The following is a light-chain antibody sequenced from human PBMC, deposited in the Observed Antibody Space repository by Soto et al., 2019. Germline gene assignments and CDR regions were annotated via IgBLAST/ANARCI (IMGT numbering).Light chain of an antibody. CDR3: VRYMGSGCYV. V-gene: IGLV8-61*01. Sequence: QTVVTQEPSFSVSPGGTVTLTCGLSSGSVSTSYYPSWYQQTPGQAPRTLIYNTKIRSSVVPDRFSGSILGNKAALTIAGAQADDESYYYCVRYMGSGCYVFGGGTQLTVL. J-gene: IGLJ7*01. CDR2: NTK. CDR1: SGSVSTSYY.